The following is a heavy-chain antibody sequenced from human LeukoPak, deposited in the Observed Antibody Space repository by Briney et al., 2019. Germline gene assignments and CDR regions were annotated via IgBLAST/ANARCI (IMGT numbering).Heavy chain of an antibody. Sequence: EGSLRLSCAASGFTFSNFAMSWVRQAPGKGLEWVSDISGGGGSTSYADSVKGRFTISRDNSKNTLYLQMNSLRAEDTAVYYCAKDRPRAHESGYHLGDYWGQGTLVTVSS. D-gene: IGHD3-22*01. V-gene: IGHV3-23*01. CDR2: ISGGGGST. CDR1: GFTFSNFA. J-gene: IGHJ4*02. CDR3: AKDRPRAHESGYHLGDY.